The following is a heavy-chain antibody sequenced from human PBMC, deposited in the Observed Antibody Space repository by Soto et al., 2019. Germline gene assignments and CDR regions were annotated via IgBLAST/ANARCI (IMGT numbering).Heavy chain of an antibody. CDR2: ISYDGSDK. V-gene: IGHV3-30-3*01. CDR3: ARAPRGYSSHFDY. J-gene: IGHJ4*02. Sequence: GGSLRLSCAASGFTFSSYVMHWVRQAPGKGLEWVALISYDGSDKFYADSVKGRFTFSRDNSKNTLYLQMNSLRAEDTAVYYCARAPRGYSSHFDYWGQGTLVTVAS. CDR1: GFTFSSYV. D-gene: IGHD5-18*01.